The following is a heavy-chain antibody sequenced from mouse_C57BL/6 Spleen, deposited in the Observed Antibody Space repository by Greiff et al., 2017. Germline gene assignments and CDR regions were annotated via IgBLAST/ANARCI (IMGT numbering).Heavy chain of an antibody. V-gene: IGHV1-54*01. CDR2: INPGSGGT. Sequence: VQLQQSGAELVRPGTSVKVSCKASGYAFTNYLIEWVKQRPGQGLEWIGVINPGSGGTNYNEKFKGKATLTADKSSSTAYMQLSSLTSEDSAVYFCARNGYDRWYFDVWGTGTTVTGSS. D-gene: IGHD2-2*01. CDR1: GYAFTNYL. J-gene: IGHJ1*03. CDR3: ARNGYDRWYFDV.